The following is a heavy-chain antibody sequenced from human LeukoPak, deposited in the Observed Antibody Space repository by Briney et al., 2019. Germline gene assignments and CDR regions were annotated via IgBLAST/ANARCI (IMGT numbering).Heavy chain of an antibody. D-gene: IGHD6-19*01. CDR2: VYYTGTT. Sequence: SETLSLTCTVSGDSITSRSYYWVWIRQPPGKGLEWMGSVYYTGTTYYKPSLKSRLTISVDTSNNQFSLRMTSVTAADTAVYYCARVRPGYSSGCPDYWGQGTLVTVSS. V-gene: IGHV4-39*07. CDR3: ARVRPGYSSGCPDY. CDR1: GDSITSRSYY. J-gene: IGHJ4*02.